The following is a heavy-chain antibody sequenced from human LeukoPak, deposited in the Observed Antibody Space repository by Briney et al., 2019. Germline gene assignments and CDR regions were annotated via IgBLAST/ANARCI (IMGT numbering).Heavy chain of an antibody. J-gene: IGHJ6*03. Sequence: PSETLSLTCTVSGYSMKSGYYWGWIRQSPGKGLEWMGSMFHSGSTYDNASLKSRVSISVDTSNNQFSLKLTSVTAADTAVYYCVRDAAHYTDVWGKGITVTVS. D-gene: IGHD6-6*01. CDR2: MFHSGST. CDR3: VRDAAHYTDV. V-gene: IGHV4-38-2*02. CDR1: GYSMKSGYY.